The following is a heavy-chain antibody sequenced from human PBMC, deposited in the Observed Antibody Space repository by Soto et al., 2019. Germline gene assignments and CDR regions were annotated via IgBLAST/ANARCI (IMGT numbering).Heavy chain of an antibody. V-gene: IGHV4-39*01. CDR2: MYYSGTT. D-gene: IGHD3-22*01. CDR3: AVVDSTGNWFDP. CDR1: GGSISSSDFY. Sequence: QLQLQESGPGLVKPSETLSLTCTVSGGSISSSDFYWGWLRQPPGKGLDFIGSMYYSGTTYYNPSLKSRINISVDTSKNQFSLKLISVTAADTAVYYCAVVDSTGNWFDPWGQGALVTVSS. J-gene: IGHJ5*02.